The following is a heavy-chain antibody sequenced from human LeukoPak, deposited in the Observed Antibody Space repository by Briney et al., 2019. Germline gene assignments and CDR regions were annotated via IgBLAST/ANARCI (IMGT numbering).Heavy chain of an antibody. J-gene: IGHJ3*02. CDR2: IYYSGST. CDR3: ARHYRATGTMIVNDAFDI. CDR1: GGSISSYC. V-gene: IGHV4-59*08. Sequence: SETLSLTCTVSGGSISSYCWSWIRQPPGKGLEWIGYIYYSGSTNYNPSLKSRVTISVDTSKNQFSLKLSSVTAADTAVYYCARHYRATGTMIVNDAFDIWGQGTMVTVSS. D-gene: IGHD3-22*01.